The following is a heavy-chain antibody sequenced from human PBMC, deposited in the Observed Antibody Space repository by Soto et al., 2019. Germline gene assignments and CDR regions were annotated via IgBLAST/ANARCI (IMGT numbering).Heavy chain of an antibody. V-gene: IGHV3-30*04. CDR1: GFTFSSYA. D-gene: IGHD6-6*01. J-gene: IGHJ4*02. CDR3: ARDSGLGAVEYSSSAFDY. CDR2: ISYDGSNK. Sequence: GGSLRLSCAASGFTFSSYAMHWVRQAPGKGLEWVAVISYDGSNKYYADSVKGRFTISRDNSKNTLYLQMNSLRAEDADVYDCARDSGLGAVEYSSSAFDYWGQGTLVTVSS.